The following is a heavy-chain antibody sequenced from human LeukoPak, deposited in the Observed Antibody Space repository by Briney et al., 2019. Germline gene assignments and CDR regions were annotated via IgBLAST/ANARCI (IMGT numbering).Heavy chain of an antibody. D-gene: IGHD3-9*01. Sequence: GGSLRLSCAASGFTFSSYEMNWVRQAPGKGLEWVSYISSSGSTRYYADSVKDRFTISRDNAKNSLYLQMNSLRAEDTAVYYCARGWRYFDCWGQGTLVTVSS. CDR2: ISSSGSTR. CDR1: GFTFSSYE. J-gene: IGHJ4*02. V-gene: IGHV3-48*03. CDR3: ARGWRYFDC.